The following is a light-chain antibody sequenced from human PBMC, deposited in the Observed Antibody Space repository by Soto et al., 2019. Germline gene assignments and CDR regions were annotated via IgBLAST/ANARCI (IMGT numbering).Light chain of an antibody. CDR1: TSNIGSNI. V-gene: IGLV1-44*01. CDR2: ADN. Sequence: QSGLSQPPSASGTPGQRVTISCSGRTSNIGSNIVSWYQQLPGTAPKLVIFADNQRPSGVPDRFSGFKSGTSASLAINGLQSEDEADYYCAAWDDGLRGHWEFGGGTKLTVL. CDR3: AAWDDGLRGHWE. J-gene: IGLJ3*02.